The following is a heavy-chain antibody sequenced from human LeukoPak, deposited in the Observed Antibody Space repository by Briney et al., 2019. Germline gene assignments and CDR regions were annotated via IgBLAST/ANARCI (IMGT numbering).Heavy chain of an antibody. Sequence: SETLSLTCTVSGGSISSSSYYWGWIRQPPGKGLEWIGSIYYSGTTYYNPSLKSRVTISVDTSRNQFSLKLTSVTAADTAVYYCARVSWFPGTSYYYMDVWGKGTTVTVSS. CDR2: IYYSGTT. D-gene: IGHD1-1*01. CDR3: ARVSWFPGTSYYYMDV. V-gene: IGHV4-39*07. CDR1: GGSISSSSYY. J-gene: IGHJ6*03.